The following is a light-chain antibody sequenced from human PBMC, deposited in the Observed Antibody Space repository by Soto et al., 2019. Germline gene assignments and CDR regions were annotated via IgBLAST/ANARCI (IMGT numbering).Light chain of an antibody. CDR3: QQYGRSWWT. V-gene: IGKV3-20*01. Sequence: EIVLTQSPGTLSLSPGERATLSCRASQSVSSSYLAWYQQKPGQAPRLLIYGASSRATGIPDRFSGSGSGTDFTLTSSRLEPEDFAVYYCQQYGRSWWTFGQGPKVEIK. CDR2: GAS. CDR1: QSVSSSY. J-gene: IGKJ1*01.